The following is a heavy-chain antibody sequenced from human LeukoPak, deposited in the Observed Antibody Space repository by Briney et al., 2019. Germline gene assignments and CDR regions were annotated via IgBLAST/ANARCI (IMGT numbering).Heavy chain of an antibody. CDR1: GYTFTSYA. V-gene: IGHV1-3*01. CDR3: ARAPSQVVNPFFDY. D-gene: IGHD2-15*01. Sequence: GASVKVSCKASGYTFTSYAMHWVRQAPGQSLEWMGWINAGNGNTKYSQKFQGRVTITRDTSASTAYMELSSLRSEDTAVYYCARAPSQVVNPFFDYWGQGTLVTVSS. CDR2: INAGNGNT. J-gene: IGHJ4*02.